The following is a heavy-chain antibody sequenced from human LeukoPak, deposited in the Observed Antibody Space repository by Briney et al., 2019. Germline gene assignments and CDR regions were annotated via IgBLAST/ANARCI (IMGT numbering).Heavy chain of an antibody. Sequence: GGSLRLSCAASGFTFSSYSMNWVRQAPGKGLEWVSYISSNTGTIYYADSVKGRFTISRDNAKNSLYLQMNSLRVEDTAVYYCARDRVQASTTPPDYWGQGTLVTVSS. CDR3: ARDRVQASTTPPDY. CDR1: GFTFSSYS. J-gene: IGHJ4*02. D-gene: IGHD1-14*01. V-gene: IGHV3-48*01. CDR2: ISSNTGTI.